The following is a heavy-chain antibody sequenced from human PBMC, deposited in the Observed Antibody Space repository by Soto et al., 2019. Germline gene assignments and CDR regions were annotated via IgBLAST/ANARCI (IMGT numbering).Heavy chain of an antibody. D-gene: IGHD3-16*01. CDR3: ARAYYDTKGYSLDP. V-gene: IGHV6-1*01. J-gene: IGHJ5*02. CDR2: TYYRSKWYN. CDR1: GDSVSSNSAA. Sequence: SQTLSLTCAISGDSVSSNSAAWNWIRQSPSRGLEWLGRTYYRSKWYNDYAVSVKSRITINPDTSKNQFSVRLSSVTAADTAVYYCARAYYDTKGYSLDPWGLGTLVTVSS.